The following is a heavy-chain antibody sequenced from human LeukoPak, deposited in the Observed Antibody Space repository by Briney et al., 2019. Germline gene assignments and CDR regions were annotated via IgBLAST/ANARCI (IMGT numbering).Heavy chain of an antibody. Sequence: GRSLRLSCAASGFTFSSYGMHWVRQAPGKGLEWVAVISYDGSSKYYADSVKGRFTISRDNSKNTLYLQMNSLRAEDTAVYYCAKDYRGYYYDSSGYYTDYWGQGTLVTVSS. CDR1: GFTFSSYG. CDR2: ISYDGSSK. J-gene: IGHJ4*02. D-gene: IGHD3-22*01. CDR3: AKDYRGYYYDSSGYYTDY. V-gene: IGHV3-30*18.